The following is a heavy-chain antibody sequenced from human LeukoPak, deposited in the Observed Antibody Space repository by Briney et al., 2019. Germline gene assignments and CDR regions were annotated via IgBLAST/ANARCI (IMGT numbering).Heavy chain of an antibody. D-gene: IGHD4-23*01. J-gene: IGHJ4*02. CDR2: IIPILGIA. Sequence: GASVKVSCKASGGTFSSYAISWVRQAPGQGLEWMGRIIPILGIANYAQKFQGRVTITADKSTSTAYMELSSLRSEDTAVYYCARMGDYGGNKMGFDYWGQGTLVTVSS. CDR3: ARMGDYGGNKMGFDY. V-gene: IGHV1-69*04. CDR1: GGTFSSYA.